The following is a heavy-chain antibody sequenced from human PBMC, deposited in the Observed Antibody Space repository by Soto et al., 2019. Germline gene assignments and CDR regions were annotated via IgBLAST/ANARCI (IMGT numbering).Heavy chain of an antibody. CDR1: GYTFTSYG. Sequence: ASVKVSCKASGYTFTSYGISWVRQAPGQGLEWMGWISAYNGNTNYAQKLQGRVTMTTDTSTSTAYVELRSLRSDDTAVYYCARSGWFGELLYYYYGMDVWGQGTTVTVSS. CDR3: ARSGWFGELLYYYYGMDV. D-gene: IGHD3-10*01. V-gene: IGHV1-18*01. CDR2: ISAYNGNT. J-gene: IGHJ6*02.